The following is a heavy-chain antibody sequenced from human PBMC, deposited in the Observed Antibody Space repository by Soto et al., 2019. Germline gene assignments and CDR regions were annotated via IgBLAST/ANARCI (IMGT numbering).Heavy chain of an antibody. CDR3: ARGRNYYHGTDV. Sequence: ASVKVSCKASGYTFTSYDINWVRQATGQGLEWMGWMNPNSGNTGYAQKFQGRVTMTRNTSISTAYMELSSLRSEDTAVYYCARGRNYYHGTDVWGQGTTVTVSS. CDR1: GYTFTSYD. V-gene: IGHV1-8*01. CDR2: MNPNSGNT. J-gene: IGHJ6*02.